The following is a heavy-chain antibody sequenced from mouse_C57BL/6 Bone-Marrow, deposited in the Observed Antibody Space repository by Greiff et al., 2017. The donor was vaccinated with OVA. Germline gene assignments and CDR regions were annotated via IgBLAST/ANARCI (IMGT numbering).Heavy chain of an antibody. CDR2: IYPGDGDT. CDR3: ARHGSSYVGYFDV. Sequence: VQLKESGPELVKPGASVKISCKASGYAFSSSWMNWVKQRPGKGLEWIGRIYPGDGDTNYNGKFKGKATLTADKSSSTAYMQLSSLTSEDSAVYFCARHGSSYVGYFDVWGTGTTVTVSS. D-gene: IGHD1-1*01. J-gene: IGHJ1*03. V-gene: IGHV1-82*01. CDR1: GYAFSSSW.